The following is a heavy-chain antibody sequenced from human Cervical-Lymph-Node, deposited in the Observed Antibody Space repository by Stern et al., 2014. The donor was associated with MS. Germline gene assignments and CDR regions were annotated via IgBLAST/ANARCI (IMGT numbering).Heavy chain of an antibody. J-gene: IGHJ6*02. CDR2: IWYDGSNK. Sequence: VQLVPSGGGVVQPGRSLRLSCAASGFTFSSYGMPWGRQAPGKGLAWAAVIWYDGSNKYYADSVKGRFTISRDNSKNTLYLQMNSLRAEDTAVYYCARALDSSGYYYYYYYGMDVWGQGTTVTVSS. CDR1: GFTFSSYG. CDR3: ARALDSSGYYYYYYYGMDV. V-gene: IGHV3-33*01. D-gene: IGHD3-22*01.